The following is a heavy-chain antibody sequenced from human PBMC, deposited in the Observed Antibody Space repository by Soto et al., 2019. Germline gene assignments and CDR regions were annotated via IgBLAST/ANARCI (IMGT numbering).Heavy chain of an antibody. J-gene: IGHJ5*02. CDR2: IYATGTT. V-gene: IGHV4-4*07. D-gene: IGHD1-1*01. CDR1: DASISGYY. CDR3: VRDGTKTLRDWFDP. Sequence: SETLSLTCTVSDASISGYYWSWIRKSAGKGLEWIGRIYATGTTDYNPSLKSRVMMSVDTSKKQFSLKLRSVTAADTAVYYCVRDGTKTLRDWFDPWGQGISVTVSS.